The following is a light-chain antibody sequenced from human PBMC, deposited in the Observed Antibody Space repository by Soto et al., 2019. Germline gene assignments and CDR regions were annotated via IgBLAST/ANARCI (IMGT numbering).Light chain of an antibody. CDR3: LQLYNFSWT. CDR2: AAS. Sequence: IQMTQAPSSLSASVGDRFTMSFRASQGIRNDLAWYQQKPGKAPKLLIFAASNLQSGVPSRFSGSGSGTDFTLTISRLQPEDFATYYCLQLYNFSWTFGQGTKVDIK. J-gene: IGKJ1*01. V-gene: IGKV1-6*01. CDR1: QGIRND.